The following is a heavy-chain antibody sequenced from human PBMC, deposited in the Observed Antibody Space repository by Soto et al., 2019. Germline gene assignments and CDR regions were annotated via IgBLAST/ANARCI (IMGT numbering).Heavy chain of an antibody. CDR2: INPNGGST. J-gene: IGHJ4*02. Sequence: QVQLVQSGAEVKKPGASVKVSCKASGYTFTSYYMHWVRQAPGQGLEWMGIINPNGGSTSYAQKFQGRVTMTRDTSTSTVYMELSSLRSEDTAVYYCARDPEVAVADENFDYWGQGTLVTVSS. CDR1: GYTFTSYY. V-gene: IGHV1-46*03. D-gene: IGHD6-19*01. CDR3: ARDPEVAVADENFDY.